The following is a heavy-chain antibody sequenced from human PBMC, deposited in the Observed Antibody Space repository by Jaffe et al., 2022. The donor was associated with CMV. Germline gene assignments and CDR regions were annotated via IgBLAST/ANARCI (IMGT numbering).Heavy chain of an antibody. CDR1: GFSLSNARMG. J-gene: IGHJ3*02. CDR3: ARINYDSSGYFTEGAFDI. Sequence: QVTLKESGPVLVKPTETLTLTCTVSGFSLSNARMGVSWIRQPPGKALEWLAHIFSNDEKSYSTSLKSRLTISKDTSKSQVVLTMTNMDPVDTATYYCARINYDSSGYFTEGAFDIWGQGTMVTVSS. D-gene: IGHD3-22*01. CDR2: IFSNDEK. V-gene: IGHV2-26*01.